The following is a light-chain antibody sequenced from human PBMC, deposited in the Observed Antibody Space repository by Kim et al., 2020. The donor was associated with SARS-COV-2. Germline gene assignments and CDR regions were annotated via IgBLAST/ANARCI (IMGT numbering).Light chain of an antibody. V-gene: IGKV3-20*01. CDR3: QQYDSSPKA. CDR1: QSLSNNY. Sequence: EVVLTQSPSTLSLSPGEGATLSCRASQSLSNNYLAWYQQRPGQAPRLLIYGASNRATGIPGRFSGSGSGTDFTLTISRLEPEDFAVYYCQQYDSSPKAFGQGTKVDIK. J-gene: IGKJ1*01. CDR2: GAS.